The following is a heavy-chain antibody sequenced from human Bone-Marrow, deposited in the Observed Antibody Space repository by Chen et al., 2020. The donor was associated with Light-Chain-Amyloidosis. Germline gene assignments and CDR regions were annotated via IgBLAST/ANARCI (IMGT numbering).Heavy chain of an antibody. V-gene: IGHV5-51*01. D-gene: IGHD5-12*01. Sequence: EVQLEQTGPEVKKPGESLKISCKGSGYTFPNYWIGWVRQMPGKGLEWMGVIYPDDSDARYSPSFEGQVTISADKSITTAYLQWRSLNASDTAMYYCASRRDGYNFDYWGQGTLVTVSS. CDR2: IYPDDSDA. J-gene: IGHJ4*02. CDR1: GYTFPNYW. CDR3: ASRRDGYNFDY.